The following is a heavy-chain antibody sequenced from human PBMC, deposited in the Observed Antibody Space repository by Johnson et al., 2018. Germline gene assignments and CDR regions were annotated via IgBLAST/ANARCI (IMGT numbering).Heavy chain of an antibody. CDR3: AKEGVMEWEYYGPFQY. Sequence: VQLVQSGGGLVQPGGSLRLSCAASGFTFSSYAMSWVRQAPGKGLEWVSAISGSGGSTYYADPVKGRFTISRDNSKNTLYLQMNSRRAEETAGYYWAKEGVMEWEYYGPFQYWGPGTLVTVSS. V-gene: IGHV3-23*04. J-gene: IGHJ1*01. CDR1: GFTFSSYA. D-gene: IGHD1-26*01. CDR2: ISGSGGST.